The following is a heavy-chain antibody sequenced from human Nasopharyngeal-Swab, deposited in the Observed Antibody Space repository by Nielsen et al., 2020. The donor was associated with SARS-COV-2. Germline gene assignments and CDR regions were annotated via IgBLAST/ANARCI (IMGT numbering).Heavy chain of an antibody. CDR3: AHRRGNVYYYDSSGYRYFDY. Sequence: SGPTLVKPTQTLTLTCTFSGFSLSTSGVGVGWIRQPPGKALEWLALIYWDDDKRYSPSLKSRLTITKDTSKNQVVLTMTNMDPVDTATYYCAHRRGNVYYYDSSGYRYFDYWGQGTLVTVSS. CDR1: GFSLSTSGVG. CDR2: IYWDDDK. D-gene: IGHD3-22*01. V-gene: IGHV2-5*02. J-gene: IGHJ4*02.